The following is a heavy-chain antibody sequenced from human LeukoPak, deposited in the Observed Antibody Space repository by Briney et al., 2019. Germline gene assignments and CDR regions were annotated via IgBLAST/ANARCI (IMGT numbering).Heavy chain of an antibody. CDR2: ISWDGGST. CDR1: GFTFDDYT. Sequence: GGSLRLSCAASGFTFDDYTMHWVRHAPGKGLEWVSLISWDGGSTYYADSVKGRFTISRDNSKNSLYLQMNSLRTEDTALYYCAKDRGGRHPFFDYWGQGTLVTVSS. V-gene: IGHV3-43*01. J-gene: IGHJ4*02. CDR3: AKDRGGRHPFFDY. D-gene: IGHD1-26*01.